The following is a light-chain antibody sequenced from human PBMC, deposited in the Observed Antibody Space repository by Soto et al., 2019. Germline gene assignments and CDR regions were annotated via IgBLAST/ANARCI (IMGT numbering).Light chain of an antibody. J-gene: IGKJ1*01. CDR1: QSVSSSY. CDR3: QPYGSSQS. Sequence: EIVLTQSPGTLSLSPGERATLSCRASQSVSSSYLDWYQQKPGQAPRLLIYGASSRATDIPDRFSGRGAGTDFTLTISRRETEDFAVYYCQPYGSSQSFGQGTKVEI. CDR2: GAS. V-gene: IGKV3-20*01.